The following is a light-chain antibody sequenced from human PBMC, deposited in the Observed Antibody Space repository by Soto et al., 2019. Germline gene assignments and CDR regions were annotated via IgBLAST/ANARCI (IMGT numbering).Light chain of an antibody. CDR2: GAS. CDR1: QSISSNY. V-gene: IGKV3-20*01. J-gene: IGKJ4*01. Sequence: EIVLTQSPGTLSLSPGERATPSCRASQSISSNYLAWYQQKPGQAPRLLIYGASTRATGIPDRFSGSGSGTDFTLTISSLQSEDFAVYYCQQYNNWLSLTFGGGTKVDIK. CDR3: QQYNNWLSLT.